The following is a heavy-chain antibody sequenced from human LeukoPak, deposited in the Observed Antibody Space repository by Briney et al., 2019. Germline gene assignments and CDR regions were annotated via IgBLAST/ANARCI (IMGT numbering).Heavy chain of an antibody. CDR3: ARGGFGGSHQPVKEDAFDI. D-gene: IGHD1-26*01. Sequence: PSETLSLTCTVSGDSISSSSYYWGWIRQPPGKGLEWIGSIPYSGSTYYNPSLKSRVTISVDTSKNQFSLKLSSVTAADTAVYYCARGGFGGSHQPVKEDAFDIWGQGTMVTVSS. CDR1: GDSISSSSYY. J-gene: IGHJ3*02. V-gene: IGHV4-39*07. CDR2: IPYSGST.